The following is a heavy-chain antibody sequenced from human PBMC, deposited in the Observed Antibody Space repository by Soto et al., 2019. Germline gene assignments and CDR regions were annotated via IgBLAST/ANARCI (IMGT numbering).Heavy chain of an antibody. CDR1: GYTFFSFW. Sequence: GESLKISCHGSGYTFFSFWIVWVRQVPGKGLEWVGRIDPGDSSATYSPTFQGHITISADRSTRSAYLQWRSLRASDTAIYFCARRYCSRADCYSDSWGQGSLVTVSS. CDR2: IDPGDSSA. V-gene: IGHV5-10-1*01. D-gene: IGHD2-2*01. CDR3: ARRYCSRADCYSDS. J-gene: IGHJ4*02.